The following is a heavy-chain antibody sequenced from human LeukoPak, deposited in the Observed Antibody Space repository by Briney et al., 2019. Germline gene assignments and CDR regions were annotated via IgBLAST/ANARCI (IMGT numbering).Heavy chain of an antibody. CDR1: GGSISSSNW. V-gene: IGHV4-4*02. J-gene: IGHJ4*02. CDR2: IYHSGST. CDR3: ARGIGKAVAGTEDY. Sequence: PSETLSLTCAVSGGSISSSNWWSWVRQPPGKGLEWIGEIYHSGSTNYNPSLKSRVTISVDKSKNQFPLKLSSVTAADTAVYYCARGIGKAVAGTEDYWGQGTLVTVSS. D-gene: IGHD6-19*01.